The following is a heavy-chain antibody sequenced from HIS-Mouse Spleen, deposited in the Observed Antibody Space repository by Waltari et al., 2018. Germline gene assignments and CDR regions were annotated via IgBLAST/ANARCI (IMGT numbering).Heavy chain of an antibody. Sequence: QLQLQESGPGLVKPSETLSLTCTVSGGSLRSSSYYWGWIRQPPGKGLEWIGSIYYSGSTYYNPSLKSRVTISVDTSKNQFSLKLSSVTAADTAVYYCAEANPDYYFDYWGQGTLVTVSS. V-gene: IGHV4-39*07. CDR2: IYYSGST. CDR1: GGSLRSSSYY. CDR3: AEANPDYYFDY. J-gene: IGHJ4*02.